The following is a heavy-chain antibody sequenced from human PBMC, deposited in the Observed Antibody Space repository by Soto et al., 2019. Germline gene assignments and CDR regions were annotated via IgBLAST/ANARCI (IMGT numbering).Heavy chain of an antibody. J-gene: IGHJ3*02. Sequence: QVQLVQSGAEVKKPGSSVKVSCKASGGSFSTYGISWVRQAPGQGLEWMGGVIPVFTTAYYAQKFQGRVSITANESTYTAYMELSSLRSEDTAVYFCARDGVDVSRTTVRHGALDIWGQGTVVTVSS. V-gene: IGHV1-69*01. CDR3: ARDGVDVSRTTVRHGALDI. CDR1: GGSFSTYG. D-gene: IGHD4-17*01. CDR2: VIPVFTTA.